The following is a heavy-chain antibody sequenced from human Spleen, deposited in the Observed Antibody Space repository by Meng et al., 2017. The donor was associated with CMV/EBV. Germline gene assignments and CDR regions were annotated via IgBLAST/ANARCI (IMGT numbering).Heavy chain of an antibody. CDR3: ARGYYDSSGYGYWYLDL. CDR1: GCSISSGNYY. D-gene: IGHD3-22*01. CDR2: IYYSGST. Sequence: QVQVQEPCPRLVKPPPPVSLTWTVSGCSISSGNYYWSWFRQPPGKCLEWIGYIYYSGSTYYNPSLKSRVTISVDTSKNQFSLKLSSVTAADTAVYYCARGYYDSSGYGYWYLDLWGRGTLVTVSS. J-gene: IGHJ2*01. V-gene: IGHV4-30-4*01.